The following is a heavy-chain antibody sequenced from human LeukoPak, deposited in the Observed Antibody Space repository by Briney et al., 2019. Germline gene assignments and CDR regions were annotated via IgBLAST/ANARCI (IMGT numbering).Heavy chain of an antibody. CDR1: GGSISSYY. Sequence: PSETLSLTCTVSGGSISSYYWSWIRQPAGKGLEWIGRIYTSGSTNYNPSLKSRVTISVDKSKNQFSLKLGSVTAADTAVYYCAREGLAVAGSNYWGQGTLVTVSS. D-gene: IGHD6-19*01. V-gene: IGHV4-4*07. J-gene: IGHJ4*02. CDR3: AREGLAVAGSNY. CDR2: IYTSGST.